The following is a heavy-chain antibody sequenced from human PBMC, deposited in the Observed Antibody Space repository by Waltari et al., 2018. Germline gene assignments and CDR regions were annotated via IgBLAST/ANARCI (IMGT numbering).Heavy chain of an antibody. CDR3: ARDGVGSSSYKVYYFDY. J-gene: IGHJ4*02. D-gene: IGHD6-6*01. Sequence: EVQLVESGGGLVQPGGSLRLSCAASGFTFSSYWMSWVRQAPGKGLEWVANIKQDGSEKYYVDSVKGRFTISRDNAKNSLYLQMNSLRAEDTAVYYCARDGVGSSSYKVYYFDYWGQGTLVTVSS. CDR1: GFTFSSYW. V-gene: IGHV3-7*01. CDR2: IKQDGSEK.